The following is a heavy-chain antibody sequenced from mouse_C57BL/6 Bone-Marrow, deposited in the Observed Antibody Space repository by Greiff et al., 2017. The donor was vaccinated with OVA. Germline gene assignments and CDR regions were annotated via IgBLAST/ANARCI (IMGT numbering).Heavy chain of an antibody. V-gene: IGHV1-26*01. CDR3: AWLLPYAMDY. J-gene: IGHJ4*01. D-gene: IGHD2-3*01. CDR1: GYTFTDYY. CDR2: INPNNGGT. Sequence: EVQLQQSGPELVKPGASVKISCKASGYTFTDYYMNWVKQSHGKSLEWIGDINPNNGGTSYNQKFKGKATLTVDKSSSTAYMELRSLTSEDSAVYYCAWLLPYAMDYWGQGTSVTVSS.